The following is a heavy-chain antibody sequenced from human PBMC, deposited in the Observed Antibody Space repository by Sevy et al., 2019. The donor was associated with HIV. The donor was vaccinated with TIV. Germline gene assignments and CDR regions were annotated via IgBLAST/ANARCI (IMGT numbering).Heavy chain of an antibody. CDR2: IWYDGSNK. V-gene: IGHV3-33*01. D-gene: IGHD1-26*01. J-gene: IGHJ4*02. CDR3: ATDGGREGPTYYFDY. CDR1: GFSFSSYG. Sequence: GGSLRLSCAASGFSFSSYGMHWVRQAPGKGLEWVAVIWYDGSNKYYADSVKGRFTISRDNSKSTLYLQMNSLRAEDTAVYYCATDGGREGPTYYFDYWGQGTLVTVSS.